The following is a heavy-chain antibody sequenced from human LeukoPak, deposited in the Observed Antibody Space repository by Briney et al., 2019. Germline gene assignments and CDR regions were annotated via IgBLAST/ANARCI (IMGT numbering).Heavy chain of an antibody. V-gene: IGHV3-21*01. D-gene: IGHD3-16*01. J-gene: IGHJ6*03. CDR2: INSSSSYI. CDR1: GFTFSSYS. Sequence: GGSVRLSCAASGFTFSSYSMNWVRQAPGKGLEWVSSINSSSSYIYYADSVKGRFTISRDNAKNSLYLQMNSLRAEDTAVYYCAREDSHYDYVSGSYLGADSSRKYYYYMDVWGKGTTVTISS. CDR3: AREDSHYDYVSGSYLGADSSRKYYYYMDV.